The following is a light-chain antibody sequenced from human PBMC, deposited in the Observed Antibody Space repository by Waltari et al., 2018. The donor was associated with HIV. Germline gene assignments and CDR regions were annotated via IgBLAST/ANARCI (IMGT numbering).Light chain of an antibody. CDR3: QQYRYSPWT. J-gene: IGKJ1*01. CDR1: HSVSSR. V-gene: IGKV1-5*03. Sequence: DIQMTQSPSTLSASVGDRVTITCRASHSVSSRVAWYQQKPGKAPKLLIYGASSLKSAVPSRFSGSGSGTEFTLTISGLQPDDFATYYCQQYRYSPWTVGQGTKVDI. CDR2: GAS.